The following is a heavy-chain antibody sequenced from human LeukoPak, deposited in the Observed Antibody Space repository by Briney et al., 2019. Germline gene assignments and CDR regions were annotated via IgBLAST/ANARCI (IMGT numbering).Heavy chain of an antibody. Sequence: GASLQISCKGSGYHFTPYWIVWVRQMPGKGLEGMGMTFPGDSYSIYSPSFQGQVTMSVDKSITTAYLQWSSLKASDTAMYYCARRAVAGTGGIDYWGQGTLVTVSS. CDR1: GYHFTPYW. J-gene: IGHJ4*02. CDR2: TFPGDSYS. CDR3: ARRAVAGTGGIDY. V-gene: IGHV5-51*01. D-gene: IGHD6-19*01.